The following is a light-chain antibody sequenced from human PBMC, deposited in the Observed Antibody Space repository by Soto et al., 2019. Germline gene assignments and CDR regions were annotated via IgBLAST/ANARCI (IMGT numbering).Light chain of an antibody. CDR3: QQSYSTTVT. CDR2: ASS. V-gene: IGKV1-39*01. Sequence: DIQMTQSPSSLSASIGDRVTITCRASQSVGIYISWYQQKPGKAPNLLIYASSSLQSGVPSRFSGSGTGTDFTLTISTLQPEDFATYYCQQSYSTTVTFGQGTKVDIK. J-gene: IGKJ1*01. CDR1: QSVGIY.